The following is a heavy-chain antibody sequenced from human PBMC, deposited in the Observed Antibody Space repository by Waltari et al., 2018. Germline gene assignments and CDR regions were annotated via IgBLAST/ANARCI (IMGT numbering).Heavy chain of an antibody. Sequence: EVQLVESGGGLVQHGGSLRLYCAASGFTFSRYELDWVRQAPGKGLEWVSYISSSGSTIYYADSVKGRFTISRDNAKNSLYLQMNSLRAEDTAVYYCARVDSSGYYFDAFDIWGQGTMVTVSS. D-gene: IGHD3-22*01. CDR1: GFTFSRYE. CDR3: ARVDSSGYYFDAFDI. V-gene: IGHV3-48*03. CDR2: ISSSGSTI. J-gene: IGHJ3*02.